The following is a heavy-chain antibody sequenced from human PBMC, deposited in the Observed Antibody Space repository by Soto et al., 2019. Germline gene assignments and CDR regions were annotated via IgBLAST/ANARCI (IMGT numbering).Heavy chain of an antibody. J-gene: IGHJ3*02. CDR1: GYTFTSYD. D-gene: IGHD3-3*01. Sequence: QVQLVQSGAEVKKPGASVKVSCKASGYTFTSYDINWVRQPTGQGLEWMGWMNPNSGNPGDAQKFHGRVTMTMITSLSTAYIDLSSLRSEETAVYYCARSALYYDFWIVYNDAFDIWGQGTIVTVSS. CDR3: ARSALYYDFWIVYNDAFDI. CDR2: MNPNSGNP. V-gene: IGHV1-8*01.